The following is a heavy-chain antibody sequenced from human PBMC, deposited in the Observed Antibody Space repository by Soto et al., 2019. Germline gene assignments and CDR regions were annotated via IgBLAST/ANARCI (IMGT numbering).Heavy chain of an antibody. CDR2: IYYSGST. Sequence: SETLSLTCTVSGGSISSGDYYWSWIRQPPGKGLEWIGYIYYSGSTYYNPSLKSRVTISVDTFKNQFSLKLSSVTAADTAVYYCARRIVATDTFDYWGQGTLVTVSS. V-gene: IGHV4-30-4*01. D-gene: IGHD5-12*01. J-gene: IGHJ4*02. CDR3: ARRIVATDTFDY. CDR1: GGSISSGDYY.